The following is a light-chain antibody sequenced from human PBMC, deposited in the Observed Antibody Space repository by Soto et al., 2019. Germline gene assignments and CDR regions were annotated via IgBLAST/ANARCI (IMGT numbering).Light chain of an antibody. J-gene: IGKJ4*01. Sequence: EILLTQSPGTLSLSPGERATLSCRASQSVSSSYLGWYQQKPGQPPRLLMYGASTRATGIPERFSGSGSGTDFILTISRLEPEDFAVYYCQQYYSYPTFGGGTKVDIK. CDR2: GAS. V-gene: IGKV3-20*01. CDR1: QSVSSSY. CDR3: QQYYSYPT.